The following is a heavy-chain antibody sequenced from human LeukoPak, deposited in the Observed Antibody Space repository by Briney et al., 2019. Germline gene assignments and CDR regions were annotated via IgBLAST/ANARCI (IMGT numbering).Heavy chain of an antibody. CDR1: GGSISSKSYY. Sequence: SETLSLTCTVSGGSISSKSYYWGWMGQRPAKGLEWMGSIFYSGNTYYNPSLMSRGTISVDTSKNQLSLRLSSVTAADTAVYYCARRDLGSSWSHFDHWGQGNLVTVSS. D-gene: IGHD6-13*01. CDR2: IFYSGNT. J-gene: IGHJ4*02. V-gene: IGHV4-39*01. CDR3: ARRDLGSSWSHFDH.